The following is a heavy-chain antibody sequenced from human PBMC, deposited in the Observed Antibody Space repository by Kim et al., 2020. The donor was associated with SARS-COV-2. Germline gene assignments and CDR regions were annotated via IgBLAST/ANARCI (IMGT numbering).Heavy chain of an antibody. CDR2: IYYSGST. V-gene: IGHV4-30-4*01. J-gene: IGHJ3*02. CDR3: AEYSSSWQHDAFDI. CDR1: GGSISSGDYY. Sequence: SETLSLTCTVSGGSISSGDYYWSWIRQPPGKGLEWIGYIYYSGSTYYNPSLKSRVTISVDTSKNQFSLKLSSVTAADTAVYYCAEYSSSWQHDAFDIWGQGTMVTVSS. D-gene: IGHD6-13*01.